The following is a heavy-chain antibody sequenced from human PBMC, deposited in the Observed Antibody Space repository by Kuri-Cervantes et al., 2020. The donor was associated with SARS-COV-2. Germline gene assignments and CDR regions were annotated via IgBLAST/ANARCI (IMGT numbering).Heavy chain of an antibody. Sequence: GESLKISCATSGFTFSTYSMNWVRQAPGKGLEWVSSISSSRSYIYYADSVKGRFTISRDNAKNSLYLQMNSLRAEDTAVYYCARDEVVVVPAAISGWYYYGMDVWGQGTTVTVSS. J-gene: IGHJ6*02. V-gene: IGHV3-21*01. D-gene: IGHD2-2*02. CDR2: ISSSRSYI. CDR3: ARDEVVVVPAAISGWYYYGMDV. CDR1: GFTFSTYS.